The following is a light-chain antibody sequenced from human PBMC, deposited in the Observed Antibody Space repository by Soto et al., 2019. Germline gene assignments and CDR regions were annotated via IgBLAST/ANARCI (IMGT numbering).Light chain of an antibody. CDR3: SSYTSSSPRV. CDR2: DVS. J-gene: IGLJ1*01. CDR1: SSDVGGYNY. V-gene: IGLV2-14*01. Sequence: QSVLTQPASVSGSPGQSITISCTGTSSDVGGYNYVSWYQQHPGKAPKLMIYDVSNRPSGVSNRFSGSKSGNTASLTISGLQPAEEADYYCSSYTSSSPRVFGTGTKVTVL.